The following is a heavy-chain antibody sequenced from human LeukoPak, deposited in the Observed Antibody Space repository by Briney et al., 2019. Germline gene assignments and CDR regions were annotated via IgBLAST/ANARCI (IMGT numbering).Heavy chain of an antibody. CDR1: GYTFTGYY. CDR2: INPNSGGT. D-gene: IGHD2-21*01. V-gene: IGHV1-2*02. Sequence: ASVKVSCKASGYTFTGYYMHWVRQAPGQGLEWMGWINPNSGGTNYAQKFQGRVTMTRDTSISTAYMELSRLRSDDTAVYYCARDLSGREYYFDYWGQGTLVTVSS. J-gene: IGHJ4*02. CDR3: ARDLSGREYYFDY.